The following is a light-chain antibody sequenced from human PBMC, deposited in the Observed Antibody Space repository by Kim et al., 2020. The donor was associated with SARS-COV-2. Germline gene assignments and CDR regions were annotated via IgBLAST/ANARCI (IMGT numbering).Light chain of an antibody. CDR1: QSVNVK. J-gene: IGKJ4*01. V-gene: IGKV3-15*01. CDR2: DAS. Sequence: LSPRERATLSCRASQSVNVKLAWYQQKPGQAPRLLIYDASTRATGIPARFSGSGSGTEFTLTISSQQSEDFAVYYCQQYNNWPLSFGGGTKVDIK. CDR3: QQYNNWPLS.